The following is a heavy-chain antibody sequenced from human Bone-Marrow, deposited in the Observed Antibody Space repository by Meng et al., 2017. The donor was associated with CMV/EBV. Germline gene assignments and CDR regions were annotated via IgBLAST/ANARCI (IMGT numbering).Heavy chain of an antibody. J-gene: IGHJ5*02. Sequence: GGSLRLSCAASGFTFDDYGMSWVRQAPGKGLEWVSGINWNGGSTGYADSVKGRFTISRDNAKNSLYLQMKSQRAEDTAVYYCARDRASGQITVAGTLPGWFDPWAQGTLATVPS. CDR3: ARDRASGQITVAGTLPGWFDP. D-gene: IGHD6-19*01. V-gene: IGHV3-20*04. CDR2: INWNGGST. CDR1: GFTFDDYG.